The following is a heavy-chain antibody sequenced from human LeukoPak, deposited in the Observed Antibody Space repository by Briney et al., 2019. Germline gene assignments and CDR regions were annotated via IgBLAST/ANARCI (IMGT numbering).Heavy chain of an antibody. CDR3: ARAFYGGNPFDY. J-gene: IGHJ4*02. Sequence: SETLSLTCTVSGGSISSSSYYWGWIRQPPGKGLEWIGSIYYSGSTYYNPSLKSRVTISVDTSKNQFSLKLSSVTAADTAVYYCARAFYGGNPFDYWGQGTLVTVSS. D-gene: IGHD4-23*01. CDR2: IYYSGST. CDR1: GGSISSSSYY. V-gene: IGHV4-39*07.